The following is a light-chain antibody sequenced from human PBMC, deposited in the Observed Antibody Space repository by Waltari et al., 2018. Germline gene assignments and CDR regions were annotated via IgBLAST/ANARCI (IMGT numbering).Light chain of an antibody. J-gene: IGKJ1*01. CDR3: QQYNSYSGGGT. V-gene: IGKV1-5*03. Sequence: DIQMTQSPSTLSASVGDRVTITCRASQTISNWLAWYQQKPGKAPRLLIYQASRFESGVPSRFSGSGSGTEFTLTISSLQPDDFATYYCQQYNSYSGGGTFGQGTKVETK. CDR1: QTISNW. CDR2: QAS.